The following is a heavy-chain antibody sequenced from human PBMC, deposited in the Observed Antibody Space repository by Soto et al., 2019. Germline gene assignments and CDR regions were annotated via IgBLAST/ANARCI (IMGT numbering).Heavy chain of an antibody. CDR2: IYPGDSDT. V-gene: IGHV5-51*01. CDR3: AASIFYYGMDV. Sequence: PEESLKISCNGSGYTFTNYWIGWVRQMPGKGPEWMGIIYPGDSDTKYNPSFQGQVTISADKSITTTYLQWSSLKASDTAIYYCAASIFYYGMDVWGQGTTVTSP. CDR1: GYTFTNYW. J-gene: IGHJ6*02.